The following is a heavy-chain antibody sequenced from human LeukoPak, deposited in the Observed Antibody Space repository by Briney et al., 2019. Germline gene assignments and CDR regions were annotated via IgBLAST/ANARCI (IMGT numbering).Heavy chain of an antibody. CDR1: GYTFTGYY. J-gene: IGHJ3*02. V-gene: IGHV1-2*02. D-gene: IGHD6-13*01. CDR3: AREAGSSWSRGLDI. CDR2: IKSNSGDT. Sequence: ASVKVSCKASGYTFTGYYLHWVRQAPGQGLEWMGSIKSNSGDTNYVQKFQGRVTMTRDTSIGTAYMDLSRLDSDDTAVYYCAREAGSSWSRGLDIWGQGTVVTVSS.